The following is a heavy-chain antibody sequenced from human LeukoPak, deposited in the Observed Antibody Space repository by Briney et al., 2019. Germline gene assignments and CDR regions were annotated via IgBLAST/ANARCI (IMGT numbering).Heavy chain of an antibody. J-gene: IGHJ6*03. CDR2: FDPEDGET. D-gene: IGHD2-2*01. V-gene: IGHV1-24*01. CDR1: GYTLTELS. Sequence: ASVKVSCKVSGYTLTELSMHWVRQAPGKGLEWMGGFDPEDGETIYAQKFQGRVTMTEDTSTDTAYMELSSLRSEDTAVYYCATSPIVVVPAATYYYYYYMDVWGKGTTVTVSS. CDR3: ATSPIVVVPAATYYYYYYMDV.